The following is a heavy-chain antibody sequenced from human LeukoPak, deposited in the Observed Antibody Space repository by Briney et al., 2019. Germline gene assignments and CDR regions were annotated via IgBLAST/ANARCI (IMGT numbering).Heavy chain of an antibody. CDR1: GFTFSSYA. Sequence: GGSPRLSCAASGFTFSSYAMHWVRQAPGKGLEWVAVISYDGSNKYYAGSVKGRFTISRDNSKNTLYLQMNSLRAEDTAVYYCARGHSWFGEFSDAFDIWGQGTMVTVSS. V-gene: IGHV3-30-3*01. CDR2: ISYDGSNK. D-gene: IGHD3-10*01. CDR3: ARGHSWFGEFSDAFDI. J-gene: IGHJ3*02.